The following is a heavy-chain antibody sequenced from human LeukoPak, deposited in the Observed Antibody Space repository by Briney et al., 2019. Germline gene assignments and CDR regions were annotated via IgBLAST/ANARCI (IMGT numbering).Heavy chain of an antibody. V-gene: IGHV3-7*04. CDR3: ARYTAMGYYYGMDV. J-gene: IGHJ6*02. Sequence: DSVKGRFTISRDNAKNSLYLQMNSLRAEDTAVYYCARYTAMGYYYGMDVWGQGTTVTVSS. D-gene: IGHD5-18*01.